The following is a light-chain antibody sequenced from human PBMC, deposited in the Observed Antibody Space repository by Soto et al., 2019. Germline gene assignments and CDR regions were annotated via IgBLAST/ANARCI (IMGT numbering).Light chain of an antibody. CDR1: QTISSW. Sequence: DIQMTQSPSTLSASVGDRVTTTCRASQTISSWLAWYQQKPGKAPKLLIYDASSLESGVPSRFSGSGSGTEFTLTISSLQPVDFATYYCQQYNSYSPLTFGGGTKVDIK. V-gene: IGKV1-5*01. CDR3: QQYNSYSPLT. CDR2: DAS. J-gene: IGKJ4*01.